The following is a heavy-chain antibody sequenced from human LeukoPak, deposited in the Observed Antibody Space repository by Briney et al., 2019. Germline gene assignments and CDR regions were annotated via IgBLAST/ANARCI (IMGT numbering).Heavy chain of an antibody. CDR1: GGSISSYY. CDR2: IYYSGST. V-gene: IGHV4-59*01. D-gene: IGHD3-22*01. Sequence: SETLSLTCTVSGGSISSYYWSWIRQPPGKGLEWIGYIYYSGSTNYSPSLKSRVTISVDTSKNQFSLKLSSVTAADTAVYYCARGDYYDSSGLPFIWGQGTMVTVSS. J-gene: IGHJ3*02. CDR3: ARGDYYDSSGLPFI.